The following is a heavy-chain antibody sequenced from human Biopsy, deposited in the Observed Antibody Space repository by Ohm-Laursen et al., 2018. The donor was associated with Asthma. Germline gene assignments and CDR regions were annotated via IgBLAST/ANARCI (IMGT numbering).Heavy chain of an antibody. Sequence: ASVKVSCKASGYTFNSVGITWVRQAPGQGLEWMGWISVYNGNTEVAQKLQDRVTMITDTSTSTAYMELRSLRSDDTAVYFCARAVDYTHYYGIDVWGQGTTVTVS. CDR3: ARAVDYTHYYGIDV. CDR2: ISVYNGNT. V-gene: IGHV1-18*01. D-gene: IGHD3-16*01. J-gene: IGHJ6*02. CDR1: GYTFNSVG.